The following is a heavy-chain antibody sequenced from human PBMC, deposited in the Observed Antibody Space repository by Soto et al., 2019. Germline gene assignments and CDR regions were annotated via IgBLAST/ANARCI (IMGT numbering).Heavy chain of an antibody. D-gene: IGHD3-3*01. CDR1: GYTFTSYA. CDR3: ARDGIGITIFGVVQNWFDP. J-gene: IGHJ5*02. V-gene: IGHV1-3*01. Sequence: ASVKVSCKASGYTFTSYAMHWVRQAPGQRLEWMGWINAGNGNTKYSQKFQGRVTITRDTSASTAYMELSSLRSEGTAVYYCARDGIGITIFGVVQNWFDPWGQGTLVPVSS. CDR2: INAGNGNT.